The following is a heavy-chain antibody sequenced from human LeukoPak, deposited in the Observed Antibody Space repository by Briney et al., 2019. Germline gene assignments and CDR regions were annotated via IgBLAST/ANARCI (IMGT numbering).Heavy chain of an antibody. D-gene: IGHD4-17*01. CDR2: IYYSGST. Sequence: SETLSLTCTVSGGSISSGDYYWSWIRQPPGKGLEWIGYIYYSGSTYYNPSLKSRVTISVDTSKNQFSLKLSSVTAADTAVYYCARGGSYGDYGIDYWGQETLVTVSS. CDR3: ARGGSYGDYGIDY. V-gene: IGHV4-30-4*01. CDR1: GGSISSGDYY. J-gene: IGHJ4*02.